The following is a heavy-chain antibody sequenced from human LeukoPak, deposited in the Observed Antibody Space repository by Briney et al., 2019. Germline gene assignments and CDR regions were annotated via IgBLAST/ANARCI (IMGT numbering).Heavy chain of an antibody. CDR1: GGSFSGYY. V-gene: IGHV4-34*01. CDR2: INHSGST. D-gene: IGHD6-13*01. J-gene: IGHJ4*02. CDR3: ARIGIAATGGKRRGSVAPYYFDY. Sequence: SETLSPTCGVYGGSFSGYYWSWIRQPPGKGLEWIGEINHSGSTNYNPSLKSRVTISVDTSKNQFSLKLNSVTAADTAVYYCARIGIAATGGKRRGSVAPYYFDYWGQGTLVTVSS.